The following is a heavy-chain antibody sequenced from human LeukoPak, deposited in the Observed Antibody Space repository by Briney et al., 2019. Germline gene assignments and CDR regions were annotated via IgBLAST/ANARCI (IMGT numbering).Heavy chain of an antibody. Sequence: SETLSLTCSVSDGSITSHYWSWIRQPPGKGLEWMAYTYYTGSIDYNPSLKSRVTISVDTSKNQFSLKLSSVTAADTAVYYCAGVDTAMVTKGPYFDYWGQGTLVTVSS. V-gene: IGHV4-59*08. CDR3: AGVDTAMVTKGPYFDY. CDR2: TYYTGSI. J-gene: IGHJ4*02. D-gene: IGHD5-18*01. CDR1: DGSITSHY.